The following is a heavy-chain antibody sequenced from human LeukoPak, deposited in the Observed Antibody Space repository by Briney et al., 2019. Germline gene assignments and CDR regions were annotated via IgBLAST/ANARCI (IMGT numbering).Heavy chain of an antibody. CDR3: ARGRRSMVRGVMGAFDI. V-gene: IGHV1-69*05. J-gene: IGHJ3*02. CDR2: IIPIFGTA. Sequence: SVKVSCKASGGTFSSYTISWVRQAPGQGLEWMGGIIPIFGTANYAQKFQGRVTITTDESTSTAYMELSSLRSEDTAVYYCARGRRSMVRGVMGAFDIWGQGTMVTVSS. CDR1: GGTFSSYT. D-gene: IGHD3-10*01.